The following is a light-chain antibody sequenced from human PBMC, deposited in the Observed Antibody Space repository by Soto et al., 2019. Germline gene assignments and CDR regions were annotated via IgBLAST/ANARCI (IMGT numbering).Light chain of an antibody. V-gene: IGKV1-27*01. CDR3: QKYNSAPDT. CDR1: QGINSY. J-gene: IGKJ2*01. Sequence: DIQMTQSPSSLSASVGDRVTITCRASQGINSYLAWYQHKPGNAPKLLINGASTLQSGVPSRFSGSGSGTDFTLTISSRQPEDVATYYCQKYNSAPDTFGQGTKLEIK. CDR2: GAS.